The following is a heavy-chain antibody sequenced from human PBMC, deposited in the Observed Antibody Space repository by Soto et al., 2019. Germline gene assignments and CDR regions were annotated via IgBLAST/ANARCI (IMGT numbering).Heavy chain of an antibody. D-gene: IGHD1-26*01. CDR2: ISYSGST. Sequence: QVQLQESGPGLVKPSETLSLTCTVSGGSISSYYWSWIRQPPGKGLEWIGYISYSGSTNYNPSLKSRGTIEVPTSTNQFSLKLSSVTAADPAVYYCARVAGGSYANLGWGHGTLVTVSS. J-gene: IGHJ4*01. CDR3: ARVAGGSYANLG. V-gene: IGHV4-59*01. CDR1: GGSISSYY.